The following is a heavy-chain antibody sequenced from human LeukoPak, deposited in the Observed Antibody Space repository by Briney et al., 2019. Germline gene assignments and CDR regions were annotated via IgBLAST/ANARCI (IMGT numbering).Heavy chain of an antibody. CDR2: INPIVDTT. CDR1: GHTFTRYS. D-gene: IGHD6-19*01. CDR3: ATLDDITVADFDENVIDI. J-gene: IGHJ3*02. Sequence: ASVMVSCKASGHTFTRYSMHWVRQAPGEGLEWMGIINPIVDTTSAAQKFQGRLIMTTDTSTGTVYMELSRLRSEDTAVYYCATLDDITVADFDENVIDIWGQGTKVTV. V-gene: IGHV1-46*01.